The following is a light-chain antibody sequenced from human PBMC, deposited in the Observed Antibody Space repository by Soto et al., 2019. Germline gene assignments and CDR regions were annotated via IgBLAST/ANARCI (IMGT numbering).Light chain of an antibody. J-gene: IGKJ5*01. CDR3: QQRHMWPIT. Sequence: EVVLTQSPVTLSLSPGKRATLSCRASQSFRGLLAWYQQKPGQAPRRLIYDAYNRATGIPPRFSGSGSGTDFTLSISSLEPEDSAVYYCQQRHMWPITFGQGTRLEIK. V-gene: IGKV3-11*01. CDR1: QSFRGL. CDR2: DAY.